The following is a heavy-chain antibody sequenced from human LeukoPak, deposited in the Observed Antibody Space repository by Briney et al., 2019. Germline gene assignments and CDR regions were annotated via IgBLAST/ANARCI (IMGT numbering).Heavy chain of an antibody. CDR2: IIPIFGTA. CDR1: GGTFSSYA. CDR3: ARDSRLYCDYAKPFLEPDY. V-gene: IGHV1-69*06. Sequence: GASVKVSCKASGGTFSSYAISWVRQAPGQGLEWMGGIIPIFGTANYAQKFQGRVTITADKSTSTAYMELSSLRSEDTAVYYCARDSRLYCDYAKPFLEPDYWGQGTLVTVSS. D-gene: IGHD4-17*01. J-gene: IGHJ4*02.